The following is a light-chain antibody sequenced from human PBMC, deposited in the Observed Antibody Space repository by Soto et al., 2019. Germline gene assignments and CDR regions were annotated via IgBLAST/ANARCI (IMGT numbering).Light chain of an antibody. Sequence: QSAVTQPPSASATPGQRVTISCSGSSSNVGGNIVSWYQQLPGTAPKLLIYRNNQRPSGLPDRFSGSKSGTSAFLAISGLQSEDEADYYFAVWDDSLNRLVFGGGTQLTVL. CDR1: SSNVGGNI. J-gene: IGLJ3*02. V-gene: IGLV1-44*01. CDR2: RNN. CDR3: AVWDDSLNRLV.